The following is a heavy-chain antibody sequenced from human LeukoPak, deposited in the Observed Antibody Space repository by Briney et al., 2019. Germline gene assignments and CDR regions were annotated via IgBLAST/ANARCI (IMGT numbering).Heavy chain of an antibody. CDR1: GFTFSSYG. CDR3: AKDLDTMVRGVTHAFDI. J-gene: IGHJ3*02. V-gene: IGHV3-30*18. CDR2: ISYDGSNK. D-gene: IGHD3-10*01. Sequence: GGSLRLSCAASGFTFSSYGMHWDRQAPGKGLEWVAVISYDGSNKYYADSVKGRFTISRDNSKNTLYLQMNSLRAEDTAVYYCAKDLDTMVRGVTHAFDIWGQGTMVTVSS.